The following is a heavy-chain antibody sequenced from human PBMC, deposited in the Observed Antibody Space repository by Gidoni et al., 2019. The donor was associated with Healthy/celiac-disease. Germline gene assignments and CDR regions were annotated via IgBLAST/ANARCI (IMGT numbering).Heavy chain of an antibody. Sequence: QLQLQEPRPGLVQPSQTLSLTCTVSGCSISSSSYYWGWIRQPPGKGLEWIGSIYYSGSTYYNPSLKSRVTISVDTSKNQFYLKLSSVTAADTAVYYCAGYSSSWLETDYWGQGTLVTVSS. J-gene: IGHJ4*02. CDR1: GCSISSSSYY. D-gene: IGHD6-13*01. CDR3: AGYSSSWLETDY. CDR2: IYYSGST. V-gene: IGHV4-39*01.